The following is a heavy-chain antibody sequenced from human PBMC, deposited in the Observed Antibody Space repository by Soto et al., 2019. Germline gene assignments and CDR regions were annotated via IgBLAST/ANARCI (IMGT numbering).Heavy chain of an antibody. D-gene: IGHD3-10*01. J-gene: IGHJ4*02. CDR2: ISRDGTNK. CDR1: GFTFSRYA. V-gene: IGHV3-30*04. CDR3: ARSRSGAVADSFDF. Sequence: PGGSLRLSCAASGFTFSRYAIHWVRQAPGKGLEWVAVISRDGTNKYYVDSVKGRFTISRDNSRNTLYLQMNSLRHEDAAVYYCARSRSGAVADSFDFCGQGPLVTVSS.